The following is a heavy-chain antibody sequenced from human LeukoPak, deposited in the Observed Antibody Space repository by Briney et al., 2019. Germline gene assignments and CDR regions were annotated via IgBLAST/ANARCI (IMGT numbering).Heavy chain of an antibody. Sequence: SETLSLTCTVSSGSISGHYWSWIRQSPGRGLEWIGNVYTSGITKYNPSLSRRVTIPIDTSKNQFSLKVTSMTAADTAVYYCARQAQDGTDNYFDPWGQEPWSPSPQ. J-gene: IGHJ5*02. CDR2: VYTSGIT. CDR1: SGSISGHY. D-gene: IGHD1-14*01. CDR3: ARQAQDGTDNYFDP. V-gene: IGHV4-4*09.